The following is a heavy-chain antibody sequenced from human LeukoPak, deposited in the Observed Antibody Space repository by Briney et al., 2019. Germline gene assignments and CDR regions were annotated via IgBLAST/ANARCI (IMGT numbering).Heavy chain of an antibody. D-gene: IGHD2-21*01. Sequence: GESLKISCKGSGYSFTSYWIGWVRQMPGKGLEWMGIIYPGDSDTRYSPSFQGQVTISADKSISTAYLQWSSLKASDTAMYYCARGCGGDCYSAHYYYYMDVWGKGTTVTVSS. CDR3: ARGCGGDCYSAHYYYYMDV. CDR1: GYSFTSYW. V-gene: IGHV5-51*01. CDR2: IYPGDSDT. J-gene: IGHJ6*03.